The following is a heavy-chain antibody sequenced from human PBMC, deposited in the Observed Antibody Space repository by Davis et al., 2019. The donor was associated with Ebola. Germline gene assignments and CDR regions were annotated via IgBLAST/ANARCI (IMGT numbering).Heavy chain of an antibody. Sequence: SETLSLTCTVSSGSLNSHYWSWLRQTPGKGLEWIGYIQYSGATNYNPSLQSRVTMSVDTSKNQFSLKLTSVTAADTAVYYCARRYDFWNGYYEHWGQGLSVTVSS. J-gene: IGHJ1*01. CDR3: ARRYDFWNGYYEH. D-gene: IGHD3-3*01. CDR1: SGSLNSHY. V-gene: IGHV4-59*08. CDR2: IQYSGAT.